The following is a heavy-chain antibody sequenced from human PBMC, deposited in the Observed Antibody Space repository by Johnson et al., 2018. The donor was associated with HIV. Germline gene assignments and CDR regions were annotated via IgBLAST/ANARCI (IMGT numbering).Heavy chain of an antibody. CDR1: GFTFSSYA. CDR3: AKGEEMATMDWGPDAFDI. Sequence: VQLVESGGGVVQPGRSLRLSCAASGFTFSSYAMHWVRQAPGKGLEWVAVISYDGSNKYYADSVKGRFTISRDNSKNTLYLQMNSLRAEDTAVYYGAKGEEMATMDWGPDAFDIWGQGTMVTVSS. J-gene: IGHJ3*02. V-gene: IGHV3-30-3*01. CDR2: ISYDGSNK. D-gene: IGHD5-24*01.